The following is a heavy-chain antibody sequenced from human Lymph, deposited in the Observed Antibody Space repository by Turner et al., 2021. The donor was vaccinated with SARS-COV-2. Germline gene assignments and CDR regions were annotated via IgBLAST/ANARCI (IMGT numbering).Heavy chain of an antibody. J-gene: IGHJ4*02. Sequence: QVQLVQSGAEVKKPGASVKVSCKASGSTFTSYGISWVRQATGQGLEWMGWMSVYNGNTNYAQKLQGRVTMTTDTSTRTAYMELRSLRSDDTAVYYCARFTASIEVTGRYFDYWGQGTLVTVSS. CDR3: ARFTASIEVTGRYFDY. CDR2: MSVYNGNT. CDR1: GSTFTSYG. D-gene: IGHD6-19*01. V-gene: IGHV1-18*01.